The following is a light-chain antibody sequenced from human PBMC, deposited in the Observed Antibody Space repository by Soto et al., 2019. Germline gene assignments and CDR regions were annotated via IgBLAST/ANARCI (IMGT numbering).Light chain of an antibody. CDR3: QQYGSSGT. CDR1: HSVSSY. J-gene: IGKJ1*01. CDR2: GAS. V-gene: IGKV3-20*01. Sequence: EIVMTQSPATLSLSPGERATLSCRASHSVSSYLAWYQQKPGQAPRLLIYGASNRATGIPDRFSGSGSGTDFTLTISRLEPEDFAVYYCQQYGSSGTFGQGTKVDIK.